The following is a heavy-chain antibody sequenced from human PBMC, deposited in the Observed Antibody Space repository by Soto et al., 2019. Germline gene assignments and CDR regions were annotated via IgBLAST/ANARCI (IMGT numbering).Heavy chain of an antibody. CDR2: IYYNGNT. CDR1: GGSISNHY. J-gene: IGHJ4*02. CDR3: TRANWYSEY. D-gene: IGHD7-27*01. Sequence: QVQLQESGPGLVKPSETLSLTCTVSGGSISNHYWSWIRQPPGKGLEWIGYIYYNGNTNYTPPLKCRVTMSVDTSKTQISLKLSSVTAADTAVYYCTRANWYSEYWGQGTLVTVSS. V-gene: IGHV4-59*11.